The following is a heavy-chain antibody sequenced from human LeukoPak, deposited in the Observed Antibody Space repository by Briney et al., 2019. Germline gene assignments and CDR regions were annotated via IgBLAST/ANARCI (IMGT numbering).Heavy chain of an antibody. D-gene: IGHD3-22*01. CDR1: GGSITSSTYN. CDR3: ASQPYYDSSGYYLY. V-gene: IGHV4-39*01. Sequence: TSETLSLTCTVSGGSITSSTYNWGWIRQPPGKGLEWIGSIYHSGSTFYNPSLKSRVTISMNTSKNQFSLKLSSVTAADTAVYYCASQPYYDSSGYYLYWGRGTLVTVSS. CDR2: IYHSGST. J-gene: IGHJ4*02.